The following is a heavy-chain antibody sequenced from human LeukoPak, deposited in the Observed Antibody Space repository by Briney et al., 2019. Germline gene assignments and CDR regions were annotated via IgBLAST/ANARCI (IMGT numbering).Heavy chain of an antibody. Sequence: GGSLRLSCAASGFTFSSYGIHWVRQAPGKGLEWVAVVSYDGSNRFYADSVKGRFTISRDSSKNTVSLQMNTLRTEDTAVYYCARDVDYGDYYFDYWGQGSLVTVSS. V-gene: IGHV3-30*19. CDR2: VSYDGSNR. J-gene: IGHJ4*02. CDR1: GFTFSSYG. D-gene: IGHD4-17*01. CDR3: ARDVDYGDYYFDY.